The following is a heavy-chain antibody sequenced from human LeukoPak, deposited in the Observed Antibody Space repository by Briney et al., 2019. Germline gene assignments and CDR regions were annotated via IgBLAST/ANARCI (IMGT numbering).Heavy chain of an antibody. J-gene: IGHJ4*02. V-gene: IGHV3-7*01. CDR2: IKQDGSEK. CDR1: GFTFSSYW. CDR3: ARGGYCSSTSCRGEFGDY. Sequence: GGSLRLSCAASGFTFSSYWMSWVRQAPGKGLEWVANIKQDGSEKYYVDSVKGRFTISRDNAKNSLYLQMNSLRAEDTAVYYCARGGYCSSTSCRGEFGDYWGQGTLVTVSS. D-gene: IGHD2-2*01.